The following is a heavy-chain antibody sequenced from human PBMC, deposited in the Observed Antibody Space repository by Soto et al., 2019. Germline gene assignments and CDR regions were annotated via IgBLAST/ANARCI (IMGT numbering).Heavy chain of an antibody. V-gene: IGHV4-30-4*01. Sequence: QVQLQESGPGLVKPSQTLSLTCTVSGGSITSDYSCWSWIRQPPGEGLEWIGHIFDSGTTYTNPSLRSQVAISPDPSKNHFSLTLSSVTAADTAVYYCARGPSGDKVHYWGQGALVTVSS. CDR2: IFDSGTT. CDR1: GGSITSDYSC. CDR3: ARGPSGDKVHY. D-gene: IGHD7-27*01. J-gene: IGHJ4*02.